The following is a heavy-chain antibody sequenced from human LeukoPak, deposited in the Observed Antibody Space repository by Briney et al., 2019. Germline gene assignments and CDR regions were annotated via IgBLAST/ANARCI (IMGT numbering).Heavy chain of an antibody. V-gene: IGHV4-59*11. CDR2: IYYSWST. CDR1: GGSISSHY. J-gene: IGHJ6*03. CDR3: ARTTSSGWYIGAYYYYMDV. Sequence: PSETLSLTCTVSGGSISSHYWRWIRQPPGKGLEGIGYIYYSWSTNYNPSLKSRVTISVDTSKNQFSLKLSSVTAADTAVYYCARTTSSGWYIGAYYYYMDVWGKGTTVTVSS. D-gene: IGHD6-19*01.